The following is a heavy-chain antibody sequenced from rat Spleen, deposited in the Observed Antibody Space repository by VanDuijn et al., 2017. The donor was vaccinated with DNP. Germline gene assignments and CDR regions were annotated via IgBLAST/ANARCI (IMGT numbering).Heavy chain of an antibody. V-gene: IGHV5-27*01. CDR1: GFTFSNYG. Sequence: EVQLVESGGGLVQPGRSLKLSCAASGFTFSNYGMAWVRQAPTKGLEWVASITNSGGSTYYRDSVKGRFTISRDNAKSTLYLQMDSLRSEDTATYYCTTTRGFAYWGQGTLVTVSS. CDR2: ITNSGGST. CDR3: TTTRGFAY. J-gene: IGHJ3*01.